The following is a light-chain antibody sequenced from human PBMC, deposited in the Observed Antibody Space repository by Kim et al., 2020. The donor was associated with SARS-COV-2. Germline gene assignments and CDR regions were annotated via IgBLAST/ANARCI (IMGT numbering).Light chain of an antibody. Sequence: LSPGERATLSCRASQSVSSSYLTWYQHKPGQAPRLLSYGASSRATGIPDRFSGSGSGTDFTLTISRLEPEDFAVYYCQKYGSSSFTFGQGTKLEI. CDR1: QSVSSSY. V-gene: IGKV3-20*01. CDR2: GAS. J-gene: IGKJ2*01. CDR3: QKYGSSSFT.